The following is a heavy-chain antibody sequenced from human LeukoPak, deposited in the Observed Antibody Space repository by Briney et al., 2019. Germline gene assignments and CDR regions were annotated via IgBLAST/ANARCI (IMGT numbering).Heavy chain of an antibody. CDR3: ARVPENNWGNDY. J-gene: IGHJ4*02. CDR1: GFTFSSYG. V-gene: IGHV3-30*03. CDR2: ILYDGSNK. D-gene: IGHD7-27*01. Sequence: GRSLRLSCAASGFTFSSYGMHWVRQAPGKGLDWVAVILYDGSNKYYADSVKGRFTISRDNSKNTLFLQMNGLRVEDTAVYYCARVPENNWGNDYWGQGTLVTVSS.